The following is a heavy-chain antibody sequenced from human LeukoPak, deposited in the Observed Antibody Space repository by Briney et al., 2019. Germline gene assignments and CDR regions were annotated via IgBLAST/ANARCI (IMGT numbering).Heavy chain of an antibody. CDR3: AKPGLRFLEWLSPFDY. D-gene: IGHD3-3*01. CDR1: GFTFSSYA. V-gene: IGHV3-23*01. CDR2: ISGSGGST. Sequence: GGSLRLSCAASGFTFSSYAMSWVRQALGKGLEWVSAISGSGGSTYYADSVKGRLTISRDNSKNTLYLQMNSLRAEDTAVYYCAKPGLRFLEWLSPFDYWGQGTLVTVSS. J-gene: IGHJ4*02.